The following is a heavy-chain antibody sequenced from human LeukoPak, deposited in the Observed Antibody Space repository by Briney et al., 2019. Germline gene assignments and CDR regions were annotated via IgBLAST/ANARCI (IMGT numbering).Heavy chain of an antibody. CDR3: ARGGYDSSGYRIEDY. Sequence: GGSLRLSCAASGFTFSSYWMTWVRQAPGKGLERVAHIKQDGSEKYYVDSVKGRFTISRDNAKNSLYLQMNSLRAEDTAVYYCARGGYDSSGYRIEDYWGQGTLVTVSS. V-gene: IGHV3-7*01. CDR2: IKQDGSEK. J-gene: IGHJ4*02. D-gene: IGHD3-22*01. CDR1: GFTFSSYW.